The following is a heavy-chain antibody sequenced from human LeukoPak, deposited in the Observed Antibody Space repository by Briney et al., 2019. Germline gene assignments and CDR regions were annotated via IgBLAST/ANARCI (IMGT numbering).Heavy chain of an antibody. CDR2: IHASGST. J-gene: IGHJ4*02. CDR1: GGSISSGSYY. V-gene: IGHV4-61*02. Sequence: SETLSLTCTVSGGSISSGSYYWSWIRQPAGKGLEWIGRIHASGSTNYNPSLKSRVTISVDTSKNQFSLKLSSVTAADTAVYYCARGMTTVTTFVDYWGQGTLVTVSS. CDR3: ARGMTTVTTFVDY. D-gene: IGHD4-17*01.